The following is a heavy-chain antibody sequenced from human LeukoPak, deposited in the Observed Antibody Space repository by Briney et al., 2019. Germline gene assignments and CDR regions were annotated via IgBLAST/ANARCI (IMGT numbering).Heavy chain of an antibody. Sequence: GGSLRLSCAASGFTVSSNYMSWVRQAPGKGLGGGPVIYRVGSTYYAGSVKGRFTIYRDNSKNTLYLQMNSLRAEDTAVYYCARGVSSSSGYLSYYYYYYMDVWGKGTTVTVSS. CDR2: IYRVGST. V-gene: IGHV3-53*01. CDR1: GFTVSSNY. CDR3: ARGVSSSSGYLSYYYYYYMDV. J-gene: IGHJ6*03. D-gene: IGHD6-6*01.